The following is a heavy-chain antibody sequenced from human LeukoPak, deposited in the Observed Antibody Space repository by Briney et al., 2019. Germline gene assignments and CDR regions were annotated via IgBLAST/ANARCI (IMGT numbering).Heavy chain of an antibody. Sequence: GGSLRLSCAASGFTFSSYGMHWVRQAPGKGLEWVAVISYDGSNKYYADSVKGRFTISRDNSKNTLYLQMNSPRAEDTAVYYCAKVGDILTGYYHNYYYGMDVWGQGTTVTVSS. CDR2: ISYDGSNK. J-gene: IGHJ6*02. V-gene: IGHV3-30*18. CDR1: GFTFSSYG. CDR3: AKVGDILTGYYHNYYYGMDV. D-gene: IGHD3-9*01.